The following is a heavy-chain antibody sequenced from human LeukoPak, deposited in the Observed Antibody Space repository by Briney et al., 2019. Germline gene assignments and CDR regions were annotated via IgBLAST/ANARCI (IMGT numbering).Heavy chain of an antibody. CDR1: GYSISSGYY. V-gene: IGHV4-38-2*02. CDR2: IYHSGST. CDR3: ASTAAAGFLFDY. J-gene: IGHJ4*02. D-gene: IGHD6-13*01. Sequence: SETLSLTCTVSGYSISSGYYWGWIRQPPGKGLEWIGSIYHSGSTYYNPSLKSRVTISVDTSKNQFSLKLSSVTAADTAVYYCASTAAAGFLFDYWGQGTLVTVSS.